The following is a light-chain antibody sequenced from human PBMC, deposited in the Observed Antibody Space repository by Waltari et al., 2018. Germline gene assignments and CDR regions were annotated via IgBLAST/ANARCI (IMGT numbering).Light chain of an antibody. CDR3: SSYTSTNTVI. CDR1: SSAIGGYNY. J-gene: IGLJ2*01. CDR2: DVT. Sequence: QSALTQPASVSGSPGQSITIPCTGTSSAIGGYNYVPWYQQHPGKAPKLMIFDVTKRPSGVSDRFSGSKSGNTASLTISGLHTDDESDYYCSSYTSTNTVIFGGGTKVTVL. V-gene: IGLV2-14*03.